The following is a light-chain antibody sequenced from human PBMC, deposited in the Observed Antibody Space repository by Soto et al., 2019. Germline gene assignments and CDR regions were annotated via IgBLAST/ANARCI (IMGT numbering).Light chain of an antibody. CDR1: QSVSSN. Sequence: EIVMTQSPATLSVSPGERDTLSCRASQSVSSNLAWYQQKPGQAPRLLIYGASTRATGIAARFSSSGSGTEFTLTISSLQSEDFAVYYCQQYNNWPPLTFGGGTKVEIK. J-gene: IGKJ4*01. CDR2: GAS. CDR3: QQYNNWPPLT. V-gene: IGKV3-15*01.